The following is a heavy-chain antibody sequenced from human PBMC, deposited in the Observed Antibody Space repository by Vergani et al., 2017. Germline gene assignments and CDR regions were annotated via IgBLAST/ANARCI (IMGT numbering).Heavy chain of an antibody. Sequence: QVQLQQWGTGLLKPSETLSLTCAVYGGSFSGYYWSWIRQPPGKGLEWIGEINHSGSTNYNPSLKSRVTISVDTSKNQFSLKLSSVTAADTAVYYCAVTSRSGYYYWGQGTLVTVSS. J-gene: IGHJ4*02. CDR3: AVTSRSGYYY. CDR2: INHSGST. D-gene: IGHD3-22*01. V-gene: IGHV4-34*01. CDR1: GGSFSGYY.